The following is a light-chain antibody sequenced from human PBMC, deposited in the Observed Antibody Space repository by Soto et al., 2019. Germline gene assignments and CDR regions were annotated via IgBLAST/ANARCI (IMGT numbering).Light chain of an antibody. J-gene: IGKJ1*01. CDR3: QQYGGSPGT. Sequence: EIVLTQSPGTLSLSPGERATLSCRASQSLSSSYLAWYQQKPGQAPSLLIFGASSRATGIPDRFGGSGSGTDFTLTISRLEPEDFAVYYCQQYGGSPGTFGQGTKVEI. CDR2: GAS. CDR1: QSLSSSY. V-gene: IGKV3-20*01.